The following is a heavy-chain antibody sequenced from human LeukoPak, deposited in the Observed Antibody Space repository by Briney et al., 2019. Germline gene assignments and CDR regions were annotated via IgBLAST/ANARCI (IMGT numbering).Heavy chain of an antibody. CDR1: GFTFSSYA. Sequence: GGSLRLSCAASGFTFSSYAMSWVRQAPGKGLEWVSAISGSGGSTYYADSVKGRFTISRDNSKNTLYLQMNSLRAEDTAVYYCARTKSQSGSYRYYFDSWGQGTLVTVSS. CDR3: ARTKSQSGSYRYYFDS. V-gene: IGHV3-23*01. J-gene: IGHJ4*02. D-gene: IGHD1-26*01. CDR2: ISGSGGST.